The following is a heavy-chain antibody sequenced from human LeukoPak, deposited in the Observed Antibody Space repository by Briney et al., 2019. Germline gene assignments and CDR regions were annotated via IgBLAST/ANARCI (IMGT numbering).Heavy chain of an antibody. CDR3: ARRDSSGYCYFDY. J-gene: IGHJ4*02. Sequence: ASVKVSCEASGYTFTSSYMHWVRQAPGQGLEWMGIINPSGGSTSYAQNFQGRITMTRDTSTSTVYMGLSSLRSEDTAVYYCARRDSSGYCYFDYWGQGTLVTVSS. CDR1: GYTFTSSY. CDR2: INPSGGST. V-gene: IGHV1-46*01. D-gene: IGHD3-22*01.